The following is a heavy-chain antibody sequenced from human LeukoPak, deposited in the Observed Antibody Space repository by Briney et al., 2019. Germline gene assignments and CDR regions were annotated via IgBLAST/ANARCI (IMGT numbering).Heavy chain of an antibody. J-gene: IGHJ4*02. CDR3: TTAPSGYAYMNGWHLDY. CDR1: GFGFSYAW. CDR2: IKRKSDGETT. D-gene: IGHD5-18*01. V-gene: IGHV3-15*01. Sequence: PGGSLRLSCAASGFGFSYAWMSWVRQAPGKGPEWIGRIKRKSDGETTDCAAPVKGRFTISRDDSKNTLFLQMNSLKTEDTAFYYCTTAPSGYAYMNGWHLDYWGQGALVTVSS.